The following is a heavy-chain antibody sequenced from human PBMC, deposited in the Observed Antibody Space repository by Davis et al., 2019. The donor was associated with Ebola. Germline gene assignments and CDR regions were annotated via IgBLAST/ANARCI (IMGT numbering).Heavy chain of an antibody. CDR3: AKERSRRYTFDY. J-gene: IGHJ4*02. D-gene: IGHD6-13*01. Sequence: GGSLRLSCAASGFSFSNYAMNWVRQAPGKGLEWVSGISGSGGITYYADSVKGRFTISRDNSKNTLYLQMNSLRGEDTAVYYCAKERSRRYTFDYWGQGTLVTVSS. V-gene: IGHV3-23*01. CDR1: GFSFSNYA. CDR2: ISGSGGIT.